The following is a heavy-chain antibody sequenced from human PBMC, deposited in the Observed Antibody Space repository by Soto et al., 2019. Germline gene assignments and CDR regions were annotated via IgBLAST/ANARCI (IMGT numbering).Heavy chain of an antibody. Sequence: SLRLSCAASGFTFSSYGMHWVRQAPGKGLEWVAVISYDGSNKYYADSVKGRFTISRDNSKNTLYLQMNSLRAEDTAVYYCAKAQGITIFGVVITHDYYYYGMDVWGQGTTVTVSS. CDR3: AKAQGITIFGVVITHDYYYYGMDV. V-gene: IGHV3-30*18. CDR2: ISYDGSNK. CDR1: GFTFSSYG. D-gene: IGHD3-3*01. J-gene: IGHJ6*02.